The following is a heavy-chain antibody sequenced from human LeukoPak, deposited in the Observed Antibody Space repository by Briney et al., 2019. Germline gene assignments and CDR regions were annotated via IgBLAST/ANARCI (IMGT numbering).Heavy chain of an antibody. V-gene: IGHV3-7*03. Sequence: GGSLRLSCAASGFTFSSFWMTWVRQAPGKGLEWVANIKQDGSEKYYVDSVKGRFTISRDNAKNSLYLQMNSLRAEDTAVYYCTVPAEGLRGDYRGQGTLVTVSS. CDR2: IKQDGSEK. D-gene: IGHD2-2*01. CDR3: TVPAEGLRGDY. J-gene: IGHJ4*02. CDR1: GFTFSSFW.